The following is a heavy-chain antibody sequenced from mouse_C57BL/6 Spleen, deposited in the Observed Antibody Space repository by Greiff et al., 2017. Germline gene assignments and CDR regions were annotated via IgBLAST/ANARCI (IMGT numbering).Heavy chain of an antibody. CDR1: GYAFSSYW. D-gene: IGHD1-1*01. CDR2: IYPGDGDT. CDR3: ARWNYGSSYDY. V-gene: IGHV1-80*01. Sequence: SGAELVKPGASVKISCTASGYAFSSYWMNWVKQRPGTGLEWIGQIYPGDGDTNYNGKFKGKATLTADKSSSTAYMQLSSLTSEDSAVYFCARWNYGSSYDYWGQGTTLTVSS. J-gene: IGHJ2*01.